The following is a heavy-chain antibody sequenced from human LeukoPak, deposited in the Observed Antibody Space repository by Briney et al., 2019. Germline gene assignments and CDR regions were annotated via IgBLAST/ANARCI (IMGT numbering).Heavy chain of an antibody. J-gene: IGHJ3*02. CDR1: GFTVSSNY. CDR2: IKQDGSDK. Sequence: GGSLRLSCAASGFTVSSNYMSWVRQAPGKGLEWVGNIKQDGSDKNYMDSVKGRFTISRDNAKNSLYLQMNSLRAEDTAVYYCAREYYYEGSDAFDIWGQGTMVTVSS. CDR3: AREYYYEGSDAFDI. V-gene: IGHV3-7*01. D-gene: IGHD3-22*01.